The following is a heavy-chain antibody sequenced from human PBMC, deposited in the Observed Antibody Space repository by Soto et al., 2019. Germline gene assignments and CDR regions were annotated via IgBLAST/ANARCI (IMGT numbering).Heavy chain of an antibody. Sequence: SETLSLTCAVYGGSFSGYYWSWIRQPPGKGLEWIGEINHSGSTNYNPSLKSRVTISVDTSKNQFSLKLSSVTAADTAVYYCARGRLSGGYSSGWYRGYFDYWGQGTLVTVSS. CDR3: ARGRLSGGYSSGWYRGYFDY. D-gene: IGHD6-19*01. J-gene: IGHJ4*02. CDR2: INHSGST. CDR1: GGSFSGYY. V-gene: IGHV4-34*01.